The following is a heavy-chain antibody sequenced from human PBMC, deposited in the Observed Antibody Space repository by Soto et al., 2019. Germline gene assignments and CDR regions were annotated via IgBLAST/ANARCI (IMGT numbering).Heavy chain of an antibody. V-gene: IGHV1-18*04. D-gene: IGHD3-22*01. CDR1: GYTFVSYG. CDR3: ARVQNFFDSSGYYDH. J-gene: IGHJ5*02. Sequence: QIQLVQSAAEVKKPGASVKVSCKTSGYTFVSYGISWVRQAPGQGLEWMGWISPYNGNTNFAQRFRGRVTLTTDTSADIVYMDLGSLKSDDTAVYYCARVQNFFDSSGYYDHWGQGTLITVSS. CDR2: ISPYNGNT.